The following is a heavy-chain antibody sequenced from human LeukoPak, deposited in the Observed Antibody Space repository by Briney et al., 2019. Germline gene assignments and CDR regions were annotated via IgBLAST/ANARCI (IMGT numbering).Heavy chain of an antibody. J-gene: IGHJ4*02. D-gene: IGHD6-19*01. CDR3: ARSGYSSGSALDY. Sequence: ASVKVSCKASGYTFTGYYMHWVRQAPGQGLEWMGWINPNSGGTNYAQKFQGRVTMTRDTSISTAYMELSRLRSDDTAVYYCARSGYSSGSALDYWGQGTLVTVSS. CDR2: INPNSGGT. CDR1: GYTFTGYY. V-gene: IGHV1-2*02.